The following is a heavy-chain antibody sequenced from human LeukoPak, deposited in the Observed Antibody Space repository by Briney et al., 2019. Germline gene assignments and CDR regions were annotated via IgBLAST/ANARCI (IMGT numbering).Heavy chain of an antibody. Sequence: PSETLSLTCTVSGGSISSHHWSWIRQPPGKGLEWIGYIHYSGSTNYNPSLKSRVAISVDTSKNQFSLKLSSVTAADTAVYYCARSIAAAGPKKYYYYYMDVWGKGTTVTVSS. J-gene: IGHJ6*03. D-gene: IGHD6-13*01. CDR1: GGSISSHH. CDR3: ARSIAAAGPKKYYYYYMDV. V-gene: IGHV4-59*11. CDR2: IHYSGST.